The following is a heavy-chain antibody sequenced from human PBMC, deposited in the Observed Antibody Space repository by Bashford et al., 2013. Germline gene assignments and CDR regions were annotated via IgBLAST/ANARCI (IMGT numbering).Heavy chain of an antibody. D-gene: IGHD3-22*01. CDR1: GGTFSSYA. CDR3: ARTGDSSGYSTPLDY. J-gene: IGHJ4*02. V-gene: IGHV1-69*13. CDR2: IIPIFGTA. Sequence: SVKVSCKASGGTFSSYAISWVRQAPGQGLEWMGGIIPIFGTANYAQKFQGRVTITADESTSTAYMELSSLRSEDTAVYYCARTGDSSGYSTPLDYWGQGTLVTVSS.